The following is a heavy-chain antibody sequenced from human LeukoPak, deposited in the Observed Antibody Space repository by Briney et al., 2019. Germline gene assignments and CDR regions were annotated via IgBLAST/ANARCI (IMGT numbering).Heavy chain of an antibody. CDR2: ISSSGSTI. V-gene: IGHV3-48*03. CDR1: GFTFSSYE. CDR3: ARDYTPYYYDSSGYYYEKFDY. D-gene: IGHD3-22*01. J-gene: IGHJ4*02. Sequence: GGSLRLSCAASGFTFSSYEMNWVRQAPGKGLEWVSYISSSGSTIYYADSVKGRFTISRDNAKNSLYLQMNSLRAEDTAVYYCARDYTPYYYDSSGYYYEKFDYWGQGTLVTVSS.